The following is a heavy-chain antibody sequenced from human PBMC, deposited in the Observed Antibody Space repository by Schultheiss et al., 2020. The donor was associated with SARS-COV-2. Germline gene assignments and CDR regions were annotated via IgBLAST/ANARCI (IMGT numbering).Heavy chain of an antibody. CDR1: GGSISSYY. D-gene: IGHD6-19*01. Sequence: SETLSLTCTVSGGSISSYYWSWIRQPAGKGLEWIGRIYYSGSTYYNPSLKSRVTISVDTSKNQFSLKLRSVTAADTAVYYCARTLRGGIVVAVPYYFDYWGQGTPVTVSS. J-gene: IGHJ4*02. V-gene: IGHV4-4*07. CDR3: ARTLRGGIVVAVPYYFDY. CDR2: IYYSGST.